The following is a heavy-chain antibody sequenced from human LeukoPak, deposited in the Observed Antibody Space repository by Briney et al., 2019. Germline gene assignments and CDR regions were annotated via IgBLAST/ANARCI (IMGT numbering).Heavy chain of an antibody. Sequence: PSETLSLTCTVSGGSISIYYGSWIREPPGKGGEWSGYIYYRGSTNYNPSLKSRATMSVDTSKNQFSLKLSSVTAADTAVYYCARGDSSGAFDIWGQGTMVTVSS. CDR1: GGSISIYY. V-gene: IGHV4-59*12. CDR2: IYYRGST. D-gene: IGHD2-15*01. J-gene: IGHJ3*02. CDR3: ARGDSSGAFDI.